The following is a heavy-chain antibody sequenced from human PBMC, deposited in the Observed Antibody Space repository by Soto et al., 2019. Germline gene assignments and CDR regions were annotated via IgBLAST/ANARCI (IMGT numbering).Heavy chain of an antibody. V-gene: IGHV3-23*01. CDR2: ISGSGGST. D-gene: IGHD1-26*01. CDR3: ARDEVGATRVFDY. J-gene: IGHJ4*02. Sequence: PGGSLRLSCAASGFTFSSYAMSWVRQAPGKGLEWVSAISGSGGSTYYADSVKGRFTISRDNSKNTLYLQMNSLRSDDTAVYYCARDEVGATRVFDYWGQGTLVTVSS. CDR1: GFTFSSYA.